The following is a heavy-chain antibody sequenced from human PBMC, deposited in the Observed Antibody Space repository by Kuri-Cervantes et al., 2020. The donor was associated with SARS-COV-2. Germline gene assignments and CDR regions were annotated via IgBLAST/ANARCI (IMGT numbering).Heavy chain of an antibody. CDR1: GYSFSTYD. Sequence: ASVKVSCKASGYSFSTYDINWVRQAAGQWLEWMGWLNPDTGNTGNAKKFQGRVTMTTDTSINTAYMELRSLRSDDTAVYYCARGILELLLDYWGQGTLVTVSS. CDR3: ARGILELLLDY. J-gene: IGHJ4*02. V-gene: IGHV1-8*02. CDR2: LNPDTGNT. D-gene: IGHD1-7*01.